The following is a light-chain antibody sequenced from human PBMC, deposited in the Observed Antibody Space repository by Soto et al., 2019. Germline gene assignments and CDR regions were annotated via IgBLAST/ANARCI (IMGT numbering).Light chain of an antibody. CDR1: SSDVGGYNY. CDR2: DVN. V-gene: IGLV2-11*01. CDR3: CSYGGSFYV. Sequence: QSALTQPHSVSGSPGQSVAISCSGTSSDVGGYNYVSWYQQYPGKAPKLIIFDVNKRPSGVPDRFSGSKSGSTASLTISGLQAEDEADYYCCSYGGSFYVVGTGTKLTVL. J-gene: IGLJ1*01.